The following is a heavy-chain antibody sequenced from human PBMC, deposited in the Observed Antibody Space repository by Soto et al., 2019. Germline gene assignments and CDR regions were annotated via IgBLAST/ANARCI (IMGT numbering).Heavy chain of an antibody. CDR3: ARGGGVGVAGSAAFDM. J-gene: IGHJ3*02. CDR2: INPATGAA. D-gene: IGHD3-3*01. V-gene: IGHV1-2*02. CDR1: GYPVTAYY. Sequence: QLHLVQSGAVVKKPGASVTVSCSASGYPVTAYYMHWVRQAPGRGLEWMGGINPATGAAKYTQTFQGGVTMARGTSTRTVFMELSGLTSEDTAVFYCARGGGVGVAGSAAFDMWGQGTLVTVSS.